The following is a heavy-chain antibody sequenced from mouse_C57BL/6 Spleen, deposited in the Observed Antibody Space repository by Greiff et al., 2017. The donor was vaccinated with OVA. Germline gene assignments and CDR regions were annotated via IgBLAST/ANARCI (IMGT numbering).Heavy chain of an antibody. D-gene: IGHD2-4*01. Sequence: QVQLKESGPELVKPGASVKISCKASGYAFSSSWMNWVKQRPGKGLEWIGRIYPGDGDTNYNGKFKGKATLTADKSSSTAYMQLSSLTSEDSAVYFCAIYDYDGAMDYWGQGTSVTVSS. V-gene: IGHV1-82*01. CDR3: AIYDYDGAMDY. CDR2: IYPGDGDT. CDR1: GYAFSSSW. J-gene: IGHJ4*01.